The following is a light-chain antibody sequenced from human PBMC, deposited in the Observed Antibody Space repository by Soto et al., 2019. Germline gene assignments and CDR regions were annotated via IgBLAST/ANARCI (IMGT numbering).Light chain of an antibody. J-gene: IGKJ1*01. CDR2: DAS. V-gene: IGKV1-5*01. CDR1: QSISRW. Sequence: DIQMTQSPSTLSASVGDRVTITCRASQSISRWLAWHQQKPGKAPKVLIYDASSLESGVPSRFRGSGSGTEFTLTLSGLQPDDFATYYCQQYKTYFWTFGQGTKVEIK. CDR3: QQYKTYFWT.